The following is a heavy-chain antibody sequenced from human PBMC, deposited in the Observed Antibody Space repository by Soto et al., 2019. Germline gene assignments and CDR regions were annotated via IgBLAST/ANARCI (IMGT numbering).Heavy chain of an antibody. J-gene: IGHJ6*02. CDR3: ARDQQRVVVAAITYYYYYYGMDV. Sequence: ASVKVSCKASGYTFTSYYMHWVRQAPGQGLEWMGIINPSGGSTSYAQKFQGRVTMTRDTSTSTVYMELSSLRSEDTAVYYCARDQQRVVVAAITYYYYYYGMDVWGQRTTVTVSS. CDR1: GYTFTSYY. CDR2: INPSGGST. D-gene: IGHD2-15*01. V-gene: IGHV1-46*03.